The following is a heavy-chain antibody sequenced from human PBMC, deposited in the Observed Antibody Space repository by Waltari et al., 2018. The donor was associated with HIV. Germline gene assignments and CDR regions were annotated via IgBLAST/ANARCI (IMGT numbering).Heavy chain of an antibody. J-gene: IGHJ3*02. CDR2: IYYPGAA. CDR1: GGSLTSPTNY. V-gene: IGHV4-39*01. CDR3: ARAGRSFSSRPKTFDI. D-gene: IGHD3-10*01. Sequence: QLQLRESGPGPVGASEALYLPCFVSGGSLTSPTNYWGWIRQPPGEGLEWIGSIYYPGAAYYGPSLKSRVTISVDTSKNQFSLKLSSVTATDAAVYFCARAGRSFSSRPKTFDIWGPGTMVTVSS.